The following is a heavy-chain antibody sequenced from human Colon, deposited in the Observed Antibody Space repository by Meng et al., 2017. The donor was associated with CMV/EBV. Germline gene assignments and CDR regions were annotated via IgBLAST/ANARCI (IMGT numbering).Heavy chain of an antibody. Sequence: SETLSLTCTVSGDSIRSHYWSWIRQPPGKRLEWMGYIYYSGSATYSPSLRSRITISVDTSKNQFSLNLRSVTAADTAMYFCARGLGHASNNSLDYWGQGTLVTVSS. J-gene: IGHJ4*02. CDR3: ARGLGHASNNSLDY. D-gene: IGHD1-1*01. CDR2: IYYSGSA. V-gene: IGHV4-59*11. CDR1: GDSIRSHY.